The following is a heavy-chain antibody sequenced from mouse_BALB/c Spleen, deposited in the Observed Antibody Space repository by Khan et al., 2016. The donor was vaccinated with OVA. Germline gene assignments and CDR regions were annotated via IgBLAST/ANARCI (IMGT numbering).Heavy chain of an antibody. J-gene: IGHJ3*01. CDR1: GYTFTSYT. V-gene: IGHV1-4*01. Sequence: VQLQESGAELARPGASVKMSCKASGYTFTSYTIHWIKERPGQGLVWIGYINPSNGYTNYNQKFKDKATLTTDKSSTTAYLQLSSLTSDDSAVYNCVRNGAYHRNDGWFACWGQGTLVTVSA. CDR2: INPSNGYT. D-gene: IGHD2-14*01. CDR3: VRNGAYHRNDGWFAC.